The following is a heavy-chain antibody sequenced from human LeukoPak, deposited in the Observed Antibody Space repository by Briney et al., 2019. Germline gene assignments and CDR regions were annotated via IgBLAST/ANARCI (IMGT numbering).Heavy chain of an antibody. Sequence: GGSLRLSCAASGFTFSYYWMTWVRQAPGKGLEWVANIKQDGSEKYYVDSVKGRFTISRDNSKNMLYLQMNSLGTEDTAVYYCAKDRWGAVASFDYWGQGTLVTVSS. CDR2: IKQDGSEK. CDR1: GFTFSYYW. D-gene: IGHD6-19*01. J-gene: IGHJ4*02. CDR3: AKDRWGAVASFDY. V-gene: IGHV3-7*01.